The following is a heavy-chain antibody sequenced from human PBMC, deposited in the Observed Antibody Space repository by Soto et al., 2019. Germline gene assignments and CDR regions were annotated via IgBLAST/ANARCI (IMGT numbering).Heavy chain of an antibody. CDR3: ARGPDDSDVPRWDY. CDR2: INLRGGTT. V-gene: IGHV1-46*02. CDR1: GYNFNQYY. J-gene: IGHJ4*02. D-gene: IGHD4-17*01. Sequence: QVQLMQSGAEVRKPGASVRLSCETSGYNFNQYYIHWVRQAPGQGLEWMGIINLRGGTTEYAHKFSGRVTVTGDTYTRTAYMELSSMRSDDTAIYFCARGPDDSDVPRWDYWGQVTLVTVSS.